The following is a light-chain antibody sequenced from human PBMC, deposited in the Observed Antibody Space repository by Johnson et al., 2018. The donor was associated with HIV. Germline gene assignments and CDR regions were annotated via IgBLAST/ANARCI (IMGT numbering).Light chain of an antibody. CDR1: TSNIESNC. J-gene: IGLJ1*01. Sequence: QSVLTQPPSVSAAPGQKVTISCSGGTSNIESNCVSWYQLLPGTAPKVLIYENNKRPSGIPDRFSGSKSGTSATLGITGLQTWDEADYYCGTWDSSLSALYVFGTGTKVTVL. CDR3: GTWDSSLSALYV. V-gene: IGLV1-51*02. CDR2: ENN.